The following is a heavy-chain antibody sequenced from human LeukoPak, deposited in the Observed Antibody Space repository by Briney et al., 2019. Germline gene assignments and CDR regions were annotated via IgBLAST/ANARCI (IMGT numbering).Heavy chain of an antibody. Sequence: SETLSLTCTVSGCSIINHYWSWIRQPAGKGLEWIGRIYSSGSANYSPSLKSRVSMSIDTSNNHFSLNLTSVTAADTDLYFCARDVRYASGWSTPESWGQGTLVTVSS. V-gene: IGHV4-4*07. CDR3: ARDVRYASGWSTPES. CDR2: IYSSGSA. J-gene: IGHJ5*02. CDR1: GCSIINHY. D-gene: IGHD6-19*01.